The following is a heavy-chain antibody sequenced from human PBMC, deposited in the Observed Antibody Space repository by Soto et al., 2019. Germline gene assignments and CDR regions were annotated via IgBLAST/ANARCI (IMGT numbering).Heavy chain of an antibody. V-gene: IGHV3-23*01. Sequence: EVQLLESGGGLVQPGGSRRLSCAASGFIFNYYSMSWVRQAPGKGLEWVSGIVGSGGSTYYADSVKGRFTIFRDNFKNTLYLQMNSLRVEDTAVYYCAKDSKPGYSDPGYWGQGTLVTVSS. CDR1: GFIFNYYS. J-gene: IGHJ4*02. D-gene: IGHD1-26*01. CDR2: IVGSGGST. CDR3: AKDSKPGYSDPGY.